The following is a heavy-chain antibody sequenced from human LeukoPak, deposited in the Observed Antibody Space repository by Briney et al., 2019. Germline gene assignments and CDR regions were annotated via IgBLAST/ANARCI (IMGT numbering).Heavy chain of an antibody. Sequence: GGSLRLSCAASGFRFSSYEMNWVRQAPGKGLEWVSYISSSDSTIYYADSVKGRFTVSRDHAKNSLYLQMNSLRVEDTAVYYCARDISPLDYWGQGTLVTVSS. CDR3: ARDISPLDY. CDR2: ISSSDSTI. V-gene: IGHV3-48*03. J-gene: IGHJ4*02. CDR1: GFRFSSYE.